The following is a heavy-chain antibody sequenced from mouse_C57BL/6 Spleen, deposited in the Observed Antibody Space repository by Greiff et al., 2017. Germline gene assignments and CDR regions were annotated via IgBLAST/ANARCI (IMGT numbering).Heavy chain of an antibody. CDR1: GYSITSGYD. Sequence: EVKVEESGPGMVQPSQSLSLTCTVTGYSITSGYDWHWIRHFPGNKLEWMGYISYSGSPNYNPSLKSRISITHDTSKNHFFLKLNSVTTEDTATYYCARGGYDYPFAYWGQGTLVTVSA. CDR2: ISYSGSP. V-gene: IGHV3-1*01. J-gene: IGHJ3*01. CDR3: ARGGYDYPFAY. D-gene: IGHD2-4*01.